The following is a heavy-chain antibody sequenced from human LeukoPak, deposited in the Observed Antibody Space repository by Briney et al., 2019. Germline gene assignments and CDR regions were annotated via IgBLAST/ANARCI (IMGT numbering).Heavy chain of an antibody. D-gene: IGHD6-19*01. J-gene: IGHJ5*02. CDR3: VRDSTYRSGWREEFHP. V-gene: IGHV4-59*12. CDR2: IYYSGIT. CDR1: GGSISSYY. Sequence: SETLSLICSVSGGSISSYYWSWIRQPPGKGLEGSGDIYYSGITYYNPSLKSRVTISVDTSKNQFYLILTSVTAADTDVYYCVRDSTYRSGWREEFHPWRQGMLVTVCS.